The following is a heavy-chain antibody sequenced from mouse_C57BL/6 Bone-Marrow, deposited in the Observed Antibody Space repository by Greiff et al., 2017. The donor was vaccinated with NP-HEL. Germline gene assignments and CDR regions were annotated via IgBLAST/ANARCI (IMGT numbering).Heavy chain of an antibody. D-gene: IGHD1-1*01. Sequence: QVQLQQPGAELVKPGASVKLSCKASGYTFTSYWMHWVKQRPGQGLEWIGMIHPNSGSTNYNEKFKSKATLTVDKSSSTAYMQLSSLTSEDSAVYYCARDGSSSHWYFDVWGTGTTVTVSS. V-gene: IGHV1-64*01. CDR2: IHPNSGST. CDR3: ARDGSSSHWYFDV. J-gene: IGHJ1*03. CDR1: GYTFTSYW.